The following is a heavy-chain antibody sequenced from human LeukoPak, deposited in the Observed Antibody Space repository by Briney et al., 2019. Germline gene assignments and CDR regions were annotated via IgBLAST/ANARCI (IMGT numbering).Heavy chain of an antibody. CDR2: ISYDGSNK. CDR3: AHIAAAGPFDY. V-gene: IGHV3-30*04. J-gene: IGHJ4*02. D-gene: IGHD6-13*01. Sequence: GGSLRLSCAASGFTFSSYAMHWVRQAPGKGLEWVAVISYDGSNKYYADSVKGRFTISRDNSKNTLYLQMNSLRAEDTAVYYCAHIAAAGPFDYWGQGTLVTVSS. CDR1: GFTFSSYA.